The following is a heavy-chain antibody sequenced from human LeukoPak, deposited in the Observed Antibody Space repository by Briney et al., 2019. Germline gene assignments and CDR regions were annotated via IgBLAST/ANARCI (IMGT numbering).Heavy chain of an antibody. CDR1: GFTFSSYS. Sequence: GGSLRLSCAASGFTFSSYSMNWVRQAPGKGLEWVSAISGSGGSTYYADSVKGRFTISRDNSKNTLYLQMNSLRAEDTAVYYCAKGKETHGFPFDYWGQGTLVTASS. J-gene: IGHJ4*02. CDR2: ISGSGGST. V-gene: IGHV3-23*01. CDR3: AKGKETHGFPFDY. D-gene: IGHD5-24*01.